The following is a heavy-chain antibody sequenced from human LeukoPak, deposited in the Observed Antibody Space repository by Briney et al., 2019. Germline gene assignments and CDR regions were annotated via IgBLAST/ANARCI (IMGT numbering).Heavy chain of an antibody. CDR3: ARDPCPDY. CDR1: GFTFSNYW. Sequence: GGSLRLSCSASGFTFSNYWMSWVRRAPGKGLEWVANIKEDGSEKYYVDSVKGRFTISRDNAKNSLYLQMNGLRDEDTAVYYCARDPCPDYWGQGTLVTVSS. J-gene: IGHJ4*02. V-gene: IGHV3-7*01. CDR2: IKEDGSEK.